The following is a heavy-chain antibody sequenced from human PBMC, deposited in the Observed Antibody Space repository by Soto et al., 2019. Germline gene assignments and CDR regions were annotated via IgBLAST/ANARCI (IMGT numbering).Heavy chain of an antibody. V-gene: IGHV3-9*01. Sequence: VQLVESGGGLVQPGRSLRLSCAASGFTFRNYAMHWVRRAPGKGLEWVSGISWHSGTIGYADSVRGRFTTSRDNAKNSLYLQMNSLRPEDTALYYCVKEKLYSNYEYYFDYWGQGTLVTVSS. CDR2: ISWHSGTI. D-gene: IGHD4-4*01. J-gene: IGHJ4*02. CDR3: VKEKLYSNYEYYFDY. CDR1: GFTFRNYA.